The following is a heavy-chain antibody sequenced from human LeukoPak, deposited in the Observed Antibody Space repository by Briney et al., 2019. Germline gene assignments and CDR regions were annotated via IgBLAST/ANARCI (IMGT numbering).Heavy chain of an antibody. Sequence: GGSLRLSCAASGFTFDDYAMHWVRQAPGKGLEWDSGISWNSGSIGYADSVKGRFTISRDNAKNSLYLQMNSLRAEDTALYYCAKDIEGTVTTDFDYWGQGTLVTVSS. D-gene: IGHD4-17*01. CDR2: ISWNSGSI. V-gene: IGHV3-9*01. CDR3: AKDIEGTVTTDFDY. J-gene: IGHJ4*02. CDR1: GFTFDDYA.